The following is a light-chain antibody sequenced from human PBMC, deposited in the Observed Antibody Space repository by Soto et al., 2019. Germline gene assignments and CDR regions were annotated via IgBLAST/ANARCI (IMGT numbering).Light chain of an antibody. CDR1: SGHSSYA. CDR3: QTWDAGIQL. CDR2: LNSDGSH. V-gene: IGLV4-69*01. J-gene: IGLJ3*02. Sequence: QLVLTQSPSASASLGASVKLTCTLSSGHSSYAIAWHQQQPDKGPRYLMKLNSDGSHSKGDGIPDRFSGSSSGAERYLTIASLQSEDEADYYCQTWDAGIQLFGGGTKLSVL.